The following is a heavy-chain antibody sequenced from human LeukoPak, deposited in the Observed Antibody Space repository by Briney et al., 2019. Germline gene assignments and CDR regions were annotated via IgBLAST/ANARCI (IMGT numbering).Heavy chain of an antibody. Sequence: GGSLRLSCVASGFTFSTFGMNWVRQAPGKGLEWVSYISGSGSTMYYAGSLRGRFTISRDNAEKSLYLQMNSLRAEDTAVYYCARAALGGYYDSSGYDYWGQGTLVTVSS. CDR2: ISGSGSTM. J-gene: IGHJ4*02. D-gene: IGHD3-22*01. V-gene: IGHV3-48*01. CDR3: ARAALGGYYDSSGYDY. CDR1: GFTFSTFG.